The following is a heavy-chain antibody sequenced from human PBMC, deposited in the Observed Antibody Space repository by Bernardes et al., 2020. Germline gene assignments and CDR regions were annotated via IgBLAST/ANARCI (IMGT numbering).Heavy chain of an antibody. Sequence: SETLSLTCTVSGGAISSHFWSWVRQHPGKGLEWIGYIYYRGSTNYNPSLKSRVTLSIDTSKNQFSLKLSSVTAADTAVYYCARPNARDIAAAASFDPWGQGTLVTVFS. J-gene: IGHJ5*02. CDR1: GGAISSHF. D-gene: IGHD6-13*01. V-gene: IGHV4-59*08. CDR3: ARPNARDIAAAASFDP. CDR2: IYYRGST.